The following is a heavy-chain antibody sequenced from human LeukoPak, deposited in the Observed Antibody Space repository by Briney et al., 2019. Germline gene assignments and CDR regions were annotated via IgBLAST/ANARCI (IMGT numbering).Heavy chain of an antibody. CDR2: ISYDGTNK. CDR3: AKSGRRGYSYGYRFKYYYDY. CDR1: GFTFSSYG. Sequence: GRSLRLSCAASGFTFSSYGMHWVRQAPGKGLERVAVISYDGTNKYYADSVKGRFTISRDNSKNTLYLQMNSLRAEDTAVYYCAKSGRRGYSYGYRFKYYYDYWGQGTLVTVSS. D-gene: IGHD5-18*01. V-gene: IGHV3-30*18. J-gene: IGHJ4*02.